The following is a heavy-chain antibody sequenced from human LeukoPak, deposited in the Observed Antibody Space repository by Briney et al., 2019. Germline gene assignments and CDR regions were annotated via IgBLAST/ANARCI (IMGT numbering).Heavy chain of an antibody. CDR3: ARSQTGVAFDY. CDR2: AYFRSKWYN. V-gene: IGHV6-1*01. J-gene: IGHJ4*02. D-gene: IGHD3-3*01. CDR1: GDSVSSNSVA. Sequence: SQTLSLTCAISGDSVSSNSVAWNWIRQSPSRGLEWLGRAYFRSKWYNDYAVSVKSRISINPDTSKSQFSLQLNSVTPEDTAVYYCARSQTGVAFDYWGQGTLVTVSS.